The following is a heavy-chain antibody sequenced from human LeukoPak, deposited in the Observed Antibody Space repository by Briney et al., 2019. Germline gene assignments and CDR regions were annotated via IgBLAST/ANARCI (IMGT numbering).Heavy chain of an antibody. D-gene: IGHD3-22*01. V-gene: IGHV1-2*04. Sequence: ASVKVSCKASGYTFTGYYMHWVRQAPGQGLEWMGWINPNSGGTNYAQKFQGWVTMTRDTSISTAYMELSRLRSDDTAVYYCAREGGYYLNWFDPWGQGTLVTVSS. CDR3: AREGGYYLNWFDP. CDR2: INPNSGGT. CDR1: GYTFTGYY. J-gene: IGHJ5*02.